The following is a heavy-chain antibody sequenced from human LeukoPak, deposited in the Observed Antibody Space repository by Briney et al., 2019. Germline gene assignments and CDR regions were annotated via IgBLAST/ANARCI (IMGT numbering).Heavy chain of an antibody. V-gene: IGHV1-8*01. Sequence: ASVKVSCKASGYTFTSYDINWVRQATGQGLEWMGWMNPNSGNTGYAQKFQGRVTMTRNTTISAAYMELSSLRFKDTAVYYCAREDCTGGRCHLGYWGQGTLVTVSS. J-gene: IGHJ4*02. CDR1: GYTFTSYD. D-gene: IGHD2-8*02. CDR3: AREDCTGGRCHLGY. CDR2: MNPNSGNT.